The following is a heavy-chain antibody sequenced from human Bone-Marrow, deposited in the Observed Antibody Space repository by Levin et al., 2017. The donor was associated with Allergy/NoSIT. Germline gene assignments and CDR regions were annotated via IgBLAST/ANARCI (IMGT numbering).Heavy chain of an antibody. Sequence: PSETLSLTCNVSGGSISNYYLSWIRQPPGRGLEWLGYIYSRGSTNYNPSLKSRVTISADSSKRQVSLKLNSVTAADTAVYYCARHDDFWGGHYGMDVWGQGTAVIVSS. J-gene: IGHJ6*02. V-gene: IGHV4-59*08. CDR2: IYSRGST. D-gene: IGHD3-3*01. CDR3: ARHDDFWGGHYGMDV. CDR1: GGSISNYY.